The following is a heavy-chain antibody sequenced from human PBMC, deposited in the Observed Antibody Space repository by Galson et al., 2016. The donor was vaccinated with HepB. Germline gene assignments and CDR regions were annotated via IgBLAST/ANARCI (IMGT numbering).Heavy chain of an antibody. Sequence: SVKVSCKASGGTFSSYAINWVRQAPGQGLEWMGGIIPIFGPPNYAQRFQGRLTITADESTRTAYMELSSLRSEDTAVYYCARGFYDTVVVPGAAFGAFHIWGQGTMVTVSS. J-gene: IGHJ3*02. CDR1: GGTFSSYA. V-gene: IGHV1-69*13. D-gene: IGHD2-2*01. CDR3: ARGFYDTVVVPGAAFGAFHI. CDR2: IIPIFGPP.